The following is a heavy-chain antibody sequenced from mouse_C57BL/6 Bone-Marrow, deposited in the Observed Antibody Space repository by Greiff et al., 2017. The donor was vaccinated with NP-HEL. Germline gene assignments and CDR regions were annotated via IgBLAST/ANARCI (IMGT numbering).Heavy chain of an antibody. CDR3: AREIYYYGSSYVFYWYFDV. CDR2: IFPGSGST. J-gene: IGHJ1*03. CDR1: GYTFTDYY. V-gene: IGHV1-75*01. Sequence: QVQLQQSGPELVKPGASVKISCKASGYTFTDYYINWVKQRPGQGLEWIGWIFPGSGSTYYNEKFKGKATLTVDKSSSTAYMLLSSLTSEDSAVYFCAREIYYYGSSYVFYWYFDVWGTGTTVTVSS. D-gene: IGHD1-1*01.